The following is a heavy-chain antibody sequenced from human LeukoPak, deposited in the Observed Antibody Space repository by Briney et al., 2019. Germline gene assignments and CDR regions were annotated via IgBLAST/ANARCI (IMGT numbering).Heavy chain of an antibody. CDR2: INHSGST. J-gene: IGHJ4*02. V-gene: IGHV4-34*01. Sequence: SETLSLTCAVYGGSFSGYYWSWIRQPPGKGLEWIGEINHSGSTNYNPSLKSRVTISVDTSKNQFSLKLSSVTAADTAVYYCARSYYYDSSSRGYFDYWGQGTLVTVSS. CDR3: ARSYYYDSSSRGYFDY. D-gene: IGHD3-22*01. CDR1: GGSFSGYY.